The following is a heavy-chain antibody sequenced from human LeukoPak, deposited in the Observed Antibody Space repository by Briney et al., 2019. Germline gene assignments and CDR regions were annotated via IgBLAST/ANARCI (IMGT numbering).Heavy chain of an antibody. CDR1: GYSFTNYW. V-gene: IGHV5-51*01. CDR3: ARHSFLGYCSTTSCRTPFDI. Sequence: GESLKISCKGSGYSFTNYWIGWVRQMPGKGLEWMGIIYPGDSDSRIRPSFQGQVTISADKSISTAYLQWSSLKASDTAMYCCARHSFLGYCSTTSCRTPFDIWGQGTIVTISS. J-gene: IGHJ3*02. CDR2: IYPGDSDS. D-gene: IGHD2-2*01.